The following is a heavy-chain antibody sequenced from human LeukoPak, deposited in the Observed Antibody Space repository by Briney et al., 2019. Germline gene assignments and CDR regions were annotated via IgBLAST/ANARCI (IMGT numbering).Heavy chain of an antibody. CDR3: ASDPFTISAYDAFNI. Sequence: GRLTISRDNAKKSLYLQMNSLRVEDTAVYYCASDPFTISAYDAFNIWGQGTVVTVSS. V-gene: IGHV3-11*06. D-gene: IGHD3-3*02. J-gene: IGHJ3*02.